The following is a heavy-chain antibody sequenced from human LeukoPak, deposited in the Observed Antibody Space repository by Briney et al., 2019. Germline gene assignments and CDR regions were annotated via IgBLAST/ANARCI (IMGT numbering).Heavy chain of an antibody. Sequence: GGSLRLSCAASGFIFDDYAMHWVRQAPGKGLEWVSGISASGGSKYYADSVKGRFTISRDNFKDTMYLQMNSLRVEDTAVYYCAKPESTGWYGDYWGQGTLVTVSP. CDR1: GFIFDDYA. D-gene: IGHD6-19*01. V-gene: IGHV3-23*01. CDR3: AKPESTGWYGDY. J-gene: IGHJ4*02. CDR2: ISASGGSK.